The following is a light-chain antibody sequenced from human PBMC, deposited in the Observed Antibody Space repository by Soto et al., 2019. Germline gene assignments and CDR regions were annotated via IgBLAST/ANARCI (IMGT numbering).Light chain of an antibody. J-gene: IGKJ4*01. CDR3: QHRYDWPPLT. CDR2: DTF. V-gene: IGKV3-11*01. Sequence: EIVLTQSPATLSLSPGERATLSCRASQSVSTYLAWYQQKSGQAPRLLIYDTFNRATGVQARFSGSGSGTDFTLAISSLEPEDSAVYYGQHRYDWPPLTFGGGTKVEIK. CDR1: QSVSTY.